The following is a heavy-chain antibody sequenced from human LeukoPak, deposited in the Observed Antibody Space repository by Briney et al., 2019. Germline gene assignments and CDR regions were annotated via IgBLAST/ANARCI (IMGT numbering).Heavy chain of an antibody. CDR3: ARDVGVVGTNFDH. J-gene: IGHJ4*02. Sequence: PSQTLSLTCTVSGGSISSGGYYWSWIRQPPGKGLEWIGYIYDSGSTNYNPSLKSRVTISVDTSKNQFSLKLSSVTAADTAVYYCARDVGVVGTNFDHWGQGTLVTVSS. V-gene: IGHV4-61*08. D-gene: IGHD6-13*01. CDR2: IYDSGST. CDR1: GGSISSGGYY.